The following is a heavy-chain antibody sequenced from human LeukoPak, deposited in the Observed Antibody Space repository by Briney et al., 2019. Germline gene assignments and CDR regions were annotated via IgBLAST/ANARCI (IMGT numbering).Heavy chain of an antibody. CDR3: ARGEMTTVTTAYFDL. Sequence: ASVNVSFKASGGTFSIYAISWVRQAPGQGLEWMGGIIPIFGTANYAQKFQGRVTITADESTSTAYMELSSLRSEDTAVYYCARGEMTTVTTAYFDLWGRGTLVTVSS. D-gene: IGHD4-17*01. J-gene: IGHJ2*01. CDR2: IIPIFGTA. CDR1: GGTFSIYA. V-gene: IGHV1-69*13.